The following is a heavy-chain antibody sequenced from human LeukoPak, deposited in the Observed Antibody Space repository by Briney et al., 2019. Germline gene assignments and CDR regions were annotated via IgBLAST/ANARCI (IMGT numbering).Heavy chain of an antibody. Sequence: ASVKVSCKASGYTFTSYGISWVRQAPGQGLEWMGWISAYNGNTNYAQKLQGRVTMTTDTSTSTAYMELRSLRSDDTAVYYCARVPRWLQSQTHFEITPFFDYWGQGTLVTVSS. CDR1: GYTFTSYG. D-gene: IGHD5-24*01. CDR3: ARVPRWLQSQTHFEITPFFDY. CDR2: ISAYNGNT. V-gene: IGHV1-18*01. J-gene: IGHJ4*02.